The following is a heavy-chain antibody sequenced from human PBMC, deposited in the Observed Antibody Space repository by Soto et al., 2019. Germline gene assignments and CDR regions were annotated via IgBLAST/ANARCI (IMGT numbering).Heavy chain of an antibody. V-gene: IGHV3-30-3*01. J-gene: IGHJ6*02. CDR2: ISYDGSNK. Sequence: VQLVESGGGVVQPGRSLRLSCAASGFTFSSYAMHWVRQAPGKGLEWVAVISYDGSNKYYADSVKGRFTISRDNSKNTLYLQMNSLRAEDTAVYYCARDPWSLVVVPAARGYYYGMDVWGQGTTVTVSS. CDR1: GFTFSSYA. D-gene: IGHD2-2*01. CDR3: ARDPWSLVVVPAARGYYYGMDV.